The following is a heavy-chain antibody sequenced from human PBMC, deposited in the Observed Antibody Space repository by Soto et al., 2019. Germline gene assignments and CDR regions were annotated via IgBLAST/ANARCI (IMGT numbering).Heavy chain of an antibody. D-gene: IGHD3-16*01. J-gene: IGHJ4*02. Sequence: QLQLQESGPGLVKPSETLSLTCTVSGGSISSSSYYWGLIRQPPGKGLEWIGSIYYSGSTYYNPSLKSRVTISVDTAKNQFSLKLSAVTAADTAVYYCARLDSVGLFGYWGQGTLVTVSS. CDR1: GGSISSSSYY. CDR3: ARLDSVGLFGY. CDR2: IYYSGST. V-gene: IGHV4-39*01.